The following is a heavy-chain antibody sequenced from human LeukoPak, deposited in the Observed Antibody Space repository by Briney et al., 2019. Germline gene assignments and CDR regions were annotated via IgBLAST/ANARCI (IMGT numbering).Heavy chain of an antibody. Sequence: SVKVSCKASGGTFSSYAISWVRQAPGQGLEWMGGIIPIFGTANYAQKFQGRVTITTDESTSTAYMELNSLRSEDTAVYYCARGKYSSSWYPYYYYYMDVWGKGTTVTVSS. J-gene: IGHJ6*03. CDR1: GGTFSSYA. V-gene: IGHV1-69*05. D-gene: IGHD6-13*01. CDR3: ARGKYSSSWYPYYYYYMDV. CDR2: IIPIFGTA.